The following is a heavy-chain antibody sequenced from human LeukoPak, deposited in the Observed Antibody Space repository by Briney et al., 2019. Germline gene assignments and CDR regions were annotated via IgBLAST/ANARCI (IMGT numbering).Heavy chain of an antibody. CDR3: ARGPPYCSGGSCYYGAFDI. Sequence: PSETLSLTCAVYGGSFSGYYWSWIRQPPGKGLEWIGEINHSGSTNYNPSPKSRVTISVDTSKNQFSLRLSSVTAADTAVYYCARGPPYCSGGSCYYGAFDIWGQGTMVTVSS. D-gene: IGHD2-15*01. CDR1: GGSFSGYY. V-gene: IGHV4-34*01. J-gene: IGHJ3*02. CDR2: INHSGST.